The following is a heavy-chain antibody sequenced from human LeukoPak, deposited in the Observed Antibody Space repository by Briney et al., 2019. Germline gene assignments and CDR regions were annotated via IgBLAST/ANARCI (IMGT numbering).Heavy chain of an antibody. CDR2: IYSGGST. CDR3: ARDLGSSGSDAFDI. V-gene: IGHV3-53*01. J-gene: IGHJ3*02. D-gene: IGHD3-22*01. CDR1: GFTVSSNY. Sequence: GGSLRLSCAASGFTVSSNYMCWVRQAPGKGLEWVSVIYSGGSTYYADSVKGRFTISRDNSKNTLYLQMNSLRAEDTAVYYCARDLGSSGSDAFDIWGQGTMVTVSS.